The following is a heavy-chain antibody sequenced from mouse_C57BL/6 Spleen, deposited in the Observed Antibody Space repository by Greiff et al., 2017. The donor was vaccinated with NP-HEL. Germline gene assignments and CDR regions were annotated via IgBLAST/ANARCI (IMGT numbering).Heavy chain of an antibody. Sequence: VQVQQPGAELVRPGASVKLSCKASGYTFTDYYIHWVKQRPGQGLEWIAMIYPGGGNTYYNEKFKGKATLTVEKSSSTAYMQLSSLTSEDSAVYFCAREEYYYGSIFDYWGQGTTLTVSS. CDR1: GYTFTDYY. D-gene: IGHD1-1*01. CDR2: IYPGGGNT. V-gene: IGHV1-76*01. CDR3: AREEYYYGSIFDY. J-gene: IGHJ2*01.